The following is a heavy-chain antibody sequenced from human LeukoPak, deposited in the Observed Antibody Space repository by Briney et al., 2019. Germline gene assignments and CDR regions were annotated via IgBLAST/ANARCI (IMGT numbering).Heavy chain of an antibody. Sequence: GGSLRLSCAASGFTFRSYNMNWVRQAPGKGLEWVSAISGSGGSTYYADSVKGRFTISRDNSKNTLYLQMNSLRAEDTAVYYCAKVGTKGSGSYYNLSIDYWGQGTLVTVSS. CDR2: ISGSGGST. CDR1: GFTFRSYN. D-gene: IGHD3-10*01. CDR3: AKVGTKGSGSYYNLSIDY. J-gene: IGHJ4*02. V-gene: IGHV3-23*01.